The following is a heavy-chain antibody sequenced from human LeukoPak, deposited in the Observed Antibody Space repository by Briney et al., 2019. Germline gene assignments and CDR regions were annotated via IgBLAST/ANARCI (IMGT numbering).Heavy chain of an antibody. Sequence: ASVTVSCTASGYTFTNYHIAWVRQAPGQGLEWMGWVSTNDGNTVYAQRLQGRVTMTTDTSTSVAYMELRSLTSDDTAVYYCTRAPPGMTMMTDYWGQGTLVTVSS. CDR2: VSTNDGNT. CDR3: TRAPPGMTMMTDY. V-gene: IGHV1-18*01. D-gene: IGHD3-22*01. CDR1: GYTFTNYH. J-gene: IGHJ4*02.